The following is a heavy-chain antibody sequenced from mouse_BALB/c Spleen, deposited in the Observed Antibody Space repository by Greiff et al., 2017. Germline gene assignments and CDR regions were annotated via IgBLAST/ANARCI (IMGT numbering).Heavy chain of an antibody. CDR1: GYSITSGYY. CDR3: ARKTGRGFDY. V-gene: IGHV3-6*02. Sequence: EVHLVESGPGLVKPSQSLSLTCSVTGYSITSGYYWNWIRQFPGNKLEWMGYISYDGSNNYNPSLKNRISITRDTSKNQFFLKLNSVTTEDTATYYCARKTGRGFDYWGQGTTLTVSS. J-gene: IGHJ2*01. CDR2: ISYDGSN. D-gene: IGHD4-1*01.